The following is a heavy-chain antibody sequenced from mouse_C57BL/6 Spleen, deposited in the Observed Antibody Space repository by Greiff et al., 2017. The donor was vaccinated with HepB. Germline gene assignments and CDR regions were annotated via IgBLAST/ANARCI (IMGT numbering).Heavy chain of an antibody. J-gene: IGHJ4*01. CDR1: GFTFSDFY. CDR2: SRNKANDYTT. CDR3: ARDAWLHYAMDY. V-gene: IGHV7-1*01. Sequence: EVMLVESGGGLVQSGRSLRLSCATSGFTFSDFYMEWVRQAPGKGLEWIAASRNKANDYTTEYSASVKGRFIVSRDTSQSILYLQMNALRAEDTAIYYCARDAWLHYAMDYWGQGTSVTVSS. D-gene: IGHD2-2*01.